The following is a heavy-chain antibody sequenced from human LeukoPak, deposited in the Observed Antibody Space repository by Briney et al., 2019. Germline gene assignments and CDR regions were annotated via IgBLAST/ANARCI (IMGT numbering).Heavy chain of an antibody. V-gene: IGHV3-74*01. CDR3: AREDGDAYNFFDY. CDR2: INTDGSST. Sequence: PGGSLRLFCAASGFTFSSYWMHWVRQAPGKGLVWVSRINTDGSSTSYADSVKGRFTISRDNAKNTLYLQMNSLTAEDTAVYYCAREDGDAYNFFDYWGQGTLVTVSS. CDR1: GFTFSSYW. J-gene: IGHJ4*02. D-gene: IGHD5-24*01.